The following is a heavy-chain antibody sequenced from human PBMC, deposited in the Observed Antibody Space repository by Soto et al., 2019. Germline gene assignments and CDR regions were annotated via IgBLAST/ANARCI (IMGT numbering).Heavy chain of an antibody. CDR2: VSAGGDMT. J-gene: IGHJ6*02. Sequence: GGSLRLSCAASGFTFSSYAMIWVRQAPGKGLEWVSSVSAGGDMTYYSDSVKGRFTISRDNSNNALFLQMNSLRAEDTALYYCARGDRGGSGSPASYYYSGLDVWGQGTTVTVS. CDR1: GFTFSSYA. V-gene: IGHV3-23*01. CDR3: ARGDRGGSGSPASYYYSGLDV. D-gene: IGHD3-10*01.